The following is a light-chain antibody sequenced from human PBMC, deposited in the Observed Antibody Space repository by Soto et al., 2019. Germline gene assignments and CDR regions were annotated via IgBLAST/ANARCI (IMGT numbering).Light chain of an antibody. J-gene: IGLJ2*01. Sequence: QSVLTQPASVSGSPGQSITISCTGTSSDVGGYNYVSWYQQHPGKAPKLMIYDVSNRPSGVSNRFSGSKSGNTAFLTISGLQAEDEADYYCSSYTSTNTLAVFGGGTQLTVL. CDR1: SSDVGGYNY. CDR3: SSYTSTNTLAV. CDR2: DVS. V-gene: IGLV2-14*01.